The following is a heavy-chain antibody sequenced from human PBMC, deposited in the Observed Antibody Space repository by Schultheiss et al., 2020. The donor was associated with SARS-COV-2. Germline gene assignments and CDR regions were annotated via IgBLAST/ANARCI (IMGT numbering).Heavy chain of an antibody. Sequence: SETLSLTCAVYGGSFSGYYWSWIRQPPGKGLEWIGYIYYSGSTNYNPSLKSRVTISVDTSKNQFSLKLSSVTAADTAVYYCARLERGGQVDWGQGTLVTVSS. CDR3: ARLERGGQVD. CDR2: IYYSGST. D-gene: IGHD2-15*01. J-gene: IGHJ4*02. CDR1: GGSFSGYY. V-gene: IGHV4-59*12.